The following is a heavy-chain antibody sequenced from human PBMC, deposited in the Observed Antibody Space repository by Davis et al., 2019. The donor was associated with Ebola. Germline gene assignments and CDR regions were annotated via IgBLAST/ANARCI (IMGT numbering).Heavy chain of an antibody. CDR3: ATELGGFYYYYGMDG. J-gene: IGHJ6*02. CDR1: GFTVSSNY. D-gene: IGHD3-10*01. V-gene: IGHV3-53*04. Sequence: GESLKISCAASGFTVSSNYMSWVRQAPGKGLEWVAVIYSGGSTYYADSVKGRFTISRHNSKNTLYLQMNSLRAEDTAVYYCATELGGFYYYYGMDGWGQGTTVTVSS. CDR2: IYSGGST.